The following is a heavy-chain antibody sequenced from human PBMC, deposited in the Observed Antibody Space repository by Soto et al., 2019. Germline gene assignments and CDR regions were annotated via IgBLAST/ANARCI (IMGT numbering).Heavy chain of an antibody. V-gene: IGHV3-15*01. CDR3: VTGQYCDY. CDR2: IKSKPDGGTT. CDR1: GFTFSNAW. Sequence: GGSLRLSCLGSGFTFSNAWINWVRQAPGKGLEWVGRIKSKPDGGTTDYAAPVKGRFTISRDDSKNSVYLQMNSLKTEDTALYYCVTGQYCDYWGQGTLVTVSS. J-gene: IGHJ4*02.